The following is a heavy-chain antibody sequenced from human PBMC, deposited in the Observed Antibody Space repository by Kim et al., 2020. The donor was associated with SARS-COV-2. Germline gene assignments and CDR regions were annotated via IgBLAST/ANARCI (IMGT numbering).Heavy chain of an antibody. CDR3: ARELTTYFDSSGSYGVESDAFDV. CDR2: VSYDGSKK. Sequence: GGSLRLSCAASGFSFSAYVMHWVRQAPGKGLEWVAVVSYDGSKKFYADSVKGRFTISRDNSKKTLHLQMNSLRAEDTAVYYCARELTTYFDSSGSYGVESDAFDVWGQGTSVTV. V-gene: IGHV3-33*01. J-gene: IGHJ3*01. D-gene: IGHD3-22*01. CDR1: GFSFSAYV.